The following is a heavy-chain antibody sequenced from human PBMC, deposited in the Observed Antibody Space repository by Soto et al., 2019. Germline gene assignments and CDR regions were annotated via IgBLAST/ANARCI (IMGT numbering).Heavy chain of an antibody. CDR3: ARTVAGYYYYYYGMDA. CDR1: GYTFTGYY. V-gene: IGHV1-2*04. Sequence: ASVKVSCKASGYTFTGYYMHWVRQAPGQGLEWMGWINPNSGGTNYAQKFQGWVTMTRDTSISTAYMELSRLRSDDTAVYYCARTVAGYYYYYYGMDAWGQGTTVTVSS. J-gene: IGHJ6*02. D-gene: IGHD6-19*01. CDR2: INPNSGGT.